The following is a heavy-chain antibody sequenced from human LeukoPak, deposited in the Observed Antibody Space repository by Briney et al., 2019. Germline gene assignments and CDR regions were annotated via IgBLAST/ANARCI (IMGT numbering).Heavy chain of an antibody. CDR1: GFTFSSYG. J-gene: IGHJ4*02. CDR2: IWYDGSNK. V-gene: IGHV3-33*06. Sequence: GGSLRLSCAASGFTFSSYGMHWVRQAPGKGLEWVAVIWYDGSNKYYADSVKGRFTISRDSSKNTLYLQMNSLRAEDTAVYYCAKTNSSGWYVFDYWGQGTLVTVSS. D-gene: IGHD6-19*01. CDR3: AKTNSSGWYVFDY.